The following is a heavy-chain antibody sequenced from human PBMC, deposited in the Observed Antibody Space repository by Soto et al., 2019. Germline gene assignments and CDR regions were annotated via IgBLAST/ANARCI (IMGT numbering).Heavy chain of an antibody. CDR3: ARQDFGVVKDYYGMDV. J-gene: IGHJ6*02. CDR2: IDPSDSYT. CDR1: GYSFTSYW. D-gene: IGHD3-3*01. Sequence: GESLKISCKGSGYSFTSYWISWVRQMPGKGLEWMGRIDPSDSYTNYSPSFQGHVTIPADKSISTAYLQWSSLKASDTAMYYCARQDFGVVKDYYGMDVWGQGTTVTVSS. V-gene: IGHV5-10-1*01.